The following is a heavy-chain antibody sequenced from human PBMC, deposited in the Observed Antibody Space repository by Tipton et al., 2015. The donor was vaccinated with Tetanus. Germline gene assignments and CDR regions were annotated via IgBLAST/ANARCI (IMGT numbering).Heavy chain of an antibody. J-gene: IGHJ4*02. CDR2: INPEGGST. CDR3: ARDRGRLFSFGC. V-gene: IGHV1-46*01. D-gene: IGHD3-10*01. CDR1: GYTFISHY. Sequence: QSGAEVRKPGASVKVSCKAPGYTFISHYIHWARQAPGQGLEWLGIINPEGGSTNYPQKIQGRLTVTRDTSTSTVYMELSSLRSDDTAVYDSARDRGRLFSFGCGGQGTLVTVSS.